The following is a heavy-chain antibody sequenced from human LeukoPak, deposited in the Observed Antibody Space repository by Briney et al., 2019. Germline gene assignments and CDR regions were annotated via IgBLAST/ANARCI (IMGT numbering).Heavy chain of an antibody. CDR2: FDPEDGET. V-gene: IGHV1-24*01. D-gene: IGHD2-15*01. Sequence: ASVKVSCKVSGYSLTELSMHWVRQAPGKGLEWMRGFDPEDGETIYAQKFQGRVTMTRNTSISTAYMELSSLRSEDTAVYYCARAGGYCGRISCPYHFDYWGQGSLVAVSS. CDR1: GYSLTELS. J-gene: IGHJ4*02. CDR3: ARAGGYCGRISCPYHFDY.